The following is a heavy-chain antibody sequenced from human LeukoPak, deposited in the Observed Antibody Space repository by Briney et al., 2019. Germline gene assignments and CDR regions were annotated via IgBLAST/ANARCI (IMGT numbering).Heavy chain of an antibody. V-gene: IGHV3-23*01. CDR2: ISGSGRST. Sequence: AGGSLRLSCAASGFTFSSQAMNWVRQAPGRGLEWVSLISGSGRSTYYADSVKGRFTISRDNSKNTLTLQMNSLRAEDAAVYYCASWAGVATGTWYFGSIAYGGQGILLTVYS. D-gene: IGHD6-13*01. CDR1: GFTFSSQA. J-gene: IGHJ4*02. CDR3: ASWAGVATGTWYFGSIAY.